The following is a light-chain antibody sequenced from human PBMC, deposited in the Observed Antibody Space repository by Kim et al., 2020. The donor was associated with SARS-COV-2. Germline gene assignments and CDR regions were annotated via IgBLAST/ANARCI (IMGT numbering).Light chain of an antibody. CDR1: SSDIGAYKF. CDR3: TSYAGSDTLI. V-gene: IGLV2-8*01. Sequence: GQSVTTSCTGTSSDIGAYKFVSWYQQHPGRAPKLIIYEDSERPSGVPDRFSGSKSGNTASLTVSGLQPEDEADYYCTSYAGSDTLIFGGGTQLTVL. CDR2: EDS. J-gene: IGLJ2*01.